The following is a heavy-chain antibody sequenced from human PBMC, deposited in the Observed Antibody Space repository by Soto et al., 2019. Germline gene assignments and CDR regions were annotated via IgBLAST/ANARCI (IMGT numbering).Heavy chain of an antibody. CDR2: IWYDGSNK. V-gene: IGHV3-33*01. CDR3: ARVGGGSSSSEYCYYGMDV. Sequence: GGSLRLSCAASGFTFSSYGMHWVRQAPGKGLEWVAVIWYDGSNKYYADSVKGRFTISRDNSKNTLYLQMNSLRAEDTAVYYCARVGGGSSSSEYCYYGMDVWGQGTTVTVSS. D-gene: IGHD6-6*01. J-gene: IGHJ6*02. CDR1: GFTFSSYG.